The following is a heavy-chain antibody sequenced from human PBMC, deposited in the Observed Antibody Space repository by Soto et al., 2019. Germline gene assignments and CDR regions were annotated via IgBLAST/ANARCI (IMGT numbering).Heavy chain of an antibody. V-gene: IGHV4-61*08. J-gene: IGHJ6*02. D-gene: IGHD1-1*01. CDR3: ARDRQVPTTHDYGMDV. CDR2: IYYSGST. Sequence: SETLSLTCTVSGGSISSRGYYLSCIRQPPGKGLEWIGYIYYSGSTNYNPSLKSRVTISVDTSKNQFSLKLSSVTAADTAVYYCARDRQVPTTHDYGMDVWGQGTTVTVSS. CDR1: GGSISSRGYY.